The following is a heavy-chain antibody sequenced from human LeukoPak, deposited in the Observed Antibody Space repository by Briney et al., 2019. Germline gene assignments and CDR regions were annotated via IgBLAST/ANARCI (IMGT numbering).Heavy chain of an antibody. J-gene: IGHJ4*02. CDR2: IYSSGST. Sequence: KPSETLSLTRTVSGASISGSGYYWGWIRQPPGKGLEWIGSIYSSGSTYYNASLQSRVTISIETSKNQISLRLNSVTAADTAMYYCAKSGGYGLIDYWGQGTLVTVSS. V-gene: IGHV4-39*01. CDR1: GASISGSGYY. CDR3: AKSGGYGLIDY. D-gene: IGHD1-26*01.